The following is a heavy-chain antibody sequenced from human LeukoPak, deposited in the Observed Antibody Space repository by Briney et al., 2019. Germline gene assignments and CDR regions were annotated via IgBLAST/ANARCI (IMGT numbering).Heavy chain of an antibody. Sequence: GGSLRLSCEASKFIFSNYWMSWVRQAPGKGLEWVAYIKKTGSETYYVDSVKGRFTITRDNARNSVFLQMNSLRAEDTAVYYCAREDGYCSGGNCYSYFDSWGQGTLVTVTS. J-gene: IGHJ4*02. D-gene: IGHD2-15*01. V-gene: IGHV3-7*01. CDR3: AREDGYCSGGNCYSYFDS. CDR1: KFIFSNYW. CDR2: IKKTGSET.